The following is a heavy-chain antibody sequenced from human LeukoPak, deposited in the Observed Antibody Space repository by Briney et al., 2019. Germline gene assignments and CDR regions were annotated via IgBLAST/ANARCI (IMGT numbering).Heavy chain of an antibody. D-gene: IGHD2-15*01. V-gene: IGHV1-69*05. Sequence: ASVKVSCKASGGTFSSYAISWVRQAPGQGLEWMGGIIPIFGTANYAQKFQGRVTITTDESTGTAYMELSSLRSEDTAVYYCASRYCSGGSCPPDAFDIWGQGTMVTVSS. CDR3: ASRYCSGGSCPPDAFDI. CDR1: GGTFSSYA. J-gene: IGHJ3*02. CDR2: IIPIFGTA.